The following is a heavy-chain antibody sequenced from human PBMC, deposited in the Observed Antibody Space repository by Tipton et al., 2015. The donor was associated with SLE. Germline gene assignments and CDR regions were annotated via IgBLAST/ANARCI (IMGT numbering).Heavy chain of an antibody. D-gene: IGHD4-17*01. Sequence: LRLSCTVSGGSISSHYWSWIRQPPGKGLEWVGSIYHGGTHYNPSLKSRVTISVDPSKNQSSLKLSSVTAADTAVYYCARDYGADYYYGGMDVWGQGTTVTVSS. CDR2: IYHGGT. J-gene: IGHJ6*02. CDR1: GGSISSHY. CDR3: ARDYGADYYYGGMDV. V-gene: IGHV4-59*11.